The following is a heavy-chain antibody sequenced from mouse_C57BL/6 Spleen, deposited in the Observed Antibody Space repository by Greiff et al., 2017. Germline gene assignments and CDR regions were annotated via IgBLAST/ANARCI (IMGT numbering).Heavy chain of an antibody. V-gene: IGHV1-69*01. J-gene: IGHJ2*01. Sequence: QVQLQQPGAELVMPGASVKLSCKASGYTFTSYWMHWVKQRPGQGLEWIGEIDPSDSYTNYNQKFKGKSTLTVDKSSSTAYMQLSSLTSEDSAVYYCARKSQLGRKGFDYWAKAPLSQSPQ. CDR3: ARKSQLGRKGFDY. D-gene: IGHD4-1*02. CDR1: GYTFTSYW. CDR2: IDPSDSYT.